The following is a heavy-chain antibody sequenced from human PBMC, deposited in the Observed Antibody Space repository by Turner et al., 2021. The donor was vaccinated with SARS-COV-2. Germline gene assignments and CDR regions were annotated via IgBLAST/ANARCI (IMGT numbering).Heavy chain of an antibody. V-gene: IGHV4-59*08. Sequence: QVQLHPSAPGLVTPSATRSLTCAVSGGSLSSYYLSCIRQPPGKGLEWIGYIDCSGSNNYNPSLKSRVTISVATTKKKFSLKLSSVTAADTAVYYCAVHHYYDSSGYQVGEDYWGQGTLVTVSS. CDR2: IDCSGSN. D-gene: IGHD3-22*01. CDR1: GGSLSSYY. J-gene: IGHJ4*02. CDR3: AVHHYYDSSGYQVGEDY.